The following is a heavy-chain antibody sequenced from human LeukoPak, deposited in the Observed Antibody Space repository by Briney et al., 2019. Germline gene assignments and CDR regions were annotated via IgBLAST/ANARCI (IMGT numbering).Heavy chain of an antibody. J-gene: IGHJ4*02. CDR3: TRLSKGRYFDYIFDD. CDR2: IYYSGST. CDR1: GGSVSSTEFY. D-gene: IGHD3-9*01. Sequence: SETLSLTCTVSGGSVSSTEFYWGWIRQPPGKGLQWVGNIYYSGSTYYNPSLTGRVTMSVDTSKNQFSLKMPSVTAADTAVYYCTRLSKGRYFDYIFDDSGQGPLVTVSS. V-gene: IGHV4-39*01.